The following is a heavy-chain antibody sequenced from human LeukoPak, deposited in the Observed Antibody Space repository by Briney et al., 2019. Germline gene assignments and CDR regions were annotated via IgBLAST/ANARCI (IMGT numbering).Heavy chain of an antibody. CDR1: GYTFTGYY. CDR3: ARGGSSGYDFPLGGFDF. J-gene: IGHJ3*01. CDR2: INPNSGGT. V-gene: IGHV1-2*02. Sequence: ASVKVSCKASGYTFTGYYMHWVRQAPGQGLEWMGWINPNSGGTNYAQKFQGRVTMTRDTSISTAYMELSRLRSDDTAVYYCARGGSSGYDFPLGGFDFWGQGTMVTVSS. D-gene: IGHD5-12*01.